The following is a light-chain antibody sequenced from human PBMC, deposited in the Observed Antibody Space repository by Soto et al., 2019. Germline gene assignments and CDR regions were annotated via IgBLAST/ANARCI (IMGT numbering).Light chain of an antibody. V-gene: IGKV3-11*01. CDR1: QSVGSF. J-gene: IGKJ5*01. CDR3: QQRSSWPPT. CDR2: DAS. Sequence: ETVLTQSTATLSLSPGERATLSCRASQSVGSFLAWYRQKPGQAPRLLIFDASNRATGIPVRFSGSGSGTDFTLTISSLEPEDFAVYYCQQRSSWPPTFGQRTLLE.